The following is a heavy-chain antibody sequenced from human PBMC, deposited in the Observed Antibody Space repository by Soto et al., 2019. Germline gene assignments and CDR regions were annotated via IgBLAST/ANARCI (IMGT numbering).Heavy chain of an antibody. J-gene: IGHJ4*01. Sequence: EAQLLESGGGLVQPGGSPRLSCVASGFTFNYYDVTWVRRAPGKGLDWVSTISDTGRDTYFGDSVRGCFSISRDKSRNAVYLQMHSLTVDDTALYYCATSSERLSLVTLGGLIPLGFDYWGHGILVTVSS. CDR3: ATSSERLSLVTLGGLIPLGFDY. CDR2: ISDTGRDT. CDR1: GFTFNYYD. D-gene: IGHD3-16*01. V-gene: IGHV3-23*01.